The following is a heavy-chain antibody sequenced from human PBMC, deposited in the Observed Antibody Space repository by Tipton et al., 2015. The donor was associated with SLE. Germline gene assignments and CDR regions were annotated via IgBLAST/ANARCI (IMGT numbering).Heavy chain of an antibody. D-gene: IGHD3-22*01. CDR3: ARLITMLVVVHEADAFDI. Sequence: TLSLTCAVYGGSFNGYFWTWISQPPGKGLEWIAEIIHSGVTNYNPSLRSRVTISVDTSKNQFSLKLSSVTAADTAVYYCARLITMLVVVHEADAFDIWGQGTMVTVSS. CDR2: IIHSGVT. V-gene: IGHV4-34*12. CDR1: GGSFNGYF. J-gene: IGHJ3*02.